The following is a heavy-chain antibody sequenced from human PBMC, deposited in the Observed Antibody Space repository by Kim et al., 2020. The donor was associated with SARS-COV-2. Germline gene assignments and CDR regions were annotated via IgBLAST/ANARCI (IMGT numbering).Heavy chain of an antibody. CDR1: GASISAYY. CDR3: AREVAAAGSLGRWFDP. J-gene: IGHJ5*02. V-gene: IGHV4-4*07. Sequence: SETLSLTCTVSGASISAYYWSWIRQPAGKGLEWIGRMYSSGSTNYNPSLKSRVTMSVDTSKDQFSLKLSSVTAADTAVYYCAREVAAAGSLGRWFDPWG. CDR2: MYSSGST. D-gene: IGHD6-13*01.